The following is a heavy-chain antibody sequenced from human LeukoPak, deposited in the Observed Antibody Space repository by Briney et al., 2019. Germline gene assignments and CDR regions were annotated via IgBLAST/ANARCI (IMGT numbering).Heavy chain of an antibody. CDR3: ARVWDY. CDR1: GGSISSGGYY. J-gene: IGHJ4*02. V-gene: IGHV4-31*03. D-gene: IGHD2-21*01. Sequence: SETLSLTCTVSGGSISSGGYYWSWICQHPGKGLEWIGYIFYSGSTYYNPSLKSRLTISVDTSKNQFSLKLSSVTAADTAVYFCARVWDYWGQGTLVTVSS. CDR2: IFYSGST.